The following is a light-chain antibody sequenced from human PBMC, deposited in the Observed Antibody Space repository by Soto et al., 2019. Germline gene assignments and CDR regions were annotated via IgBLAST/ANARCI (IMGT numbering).Light chain of an antibody. CDR3: QVWDSSTAL. Sequence: SYELTQPLSASVALGQTARITCGGNNIGSKNVHWYQQKPGQAPVLVIYNDSNRPSGIPERFSGSNSGSTATLTISRAQAGDEADYYCQVWDSSTALIGGGTKLTVL. CDR1: NIGSKN. J-gene: IGLJ2*01. V-gene: IGLV3-9*01. CDR2: NDS.